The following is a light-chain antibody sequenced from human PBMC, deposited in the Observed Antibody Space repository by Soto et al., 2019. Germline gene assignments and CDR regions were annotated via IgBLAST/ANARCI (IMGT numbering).Light chain of an antibody. CDR2: CNS. CDR1: SSNIGAGYD. Sequence: QSVLTQPPSVSGAPGQRVTISCTGSSSNIGAGYDVHWYQQLPGTAPKLLIYCNSNRPSGVPDRFSGSKSGTSDSLAITWLQAEDEAGYYCQSYDSSLSGRGVLFCGGTKLTVL. J-gene: IGLJ2*01. CDR3: QSYDSSLSGRGVL. V-gene: IGLV1-40*01.